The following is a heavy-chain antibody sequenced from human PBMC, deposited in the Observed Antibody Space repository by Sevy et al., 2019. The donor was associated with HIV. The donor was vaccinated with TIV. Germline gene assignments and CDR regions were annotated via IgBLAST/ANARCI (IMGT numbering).Heavy chain of an antibody. CDR3: ARAFVAAAAWFDP. CDR1: GDSISSYY. J-gene: IGHJ5*02. CDR2: IYGSGST. D-gene: IGHD6-13*01. Sequence: SENLSLTCTVSGDSISSYYWSWIRQPAGKGLEWIVRIYGSGSTNYNPSFKSRVTMSVDASKSQFSLKLSSVTAADTAVYYCARAFVAAAAWFDPWGQGTLVTVSS. V-gene: IGHV4-4*07.